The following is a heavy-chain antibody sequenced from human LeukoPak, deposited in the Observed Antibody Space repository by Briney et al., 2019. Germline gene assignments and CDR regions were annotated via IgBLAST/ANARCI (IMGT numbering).Heavy chain of an antibody. V-gene: IGHV3-33*01. D-gene: IGHD2-2*01. CDR1: GFTFSSYG. CDR2: IWYDGSNK. CDR3: AIGYCSSTSCYKFYYYYGMDV. Sequence: PGRSLRLSCAASGFTFSSYGMHWVRQAPGKGLEWVAVIWYDGSNKYYADSVKGRFTISRDNSKNTLYLQMNSLRAEDTAVYYCAIGYCSSTSCYKFYYYYGMDVWGQGTTVTVSS. J-gene: IGHJ6*02.